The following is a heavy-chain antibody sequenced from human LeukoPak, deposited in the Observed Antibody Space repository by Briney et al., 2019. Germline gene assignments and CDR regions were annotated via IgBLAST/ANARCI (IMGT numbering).Heavy chain of an antibody. CDR2: ISTGSSYI. CDR1: GYSCSTYS. J-gene: IGHJ4*02. V-gene: IGHV3-21*01. CDR3: ARSFYDSSGYPNFDY. Sequence: PGGSLILSCAASGYSCSTYSMNWVRQAPGKGLEWVSFISTGSSYIYYADSVKGRFTISRDNAKKSLYLQMNSLRAEDTAVYFCARSFYDSSGYPNFDYWGQGTLVTVSS. D-gene: IGHD3-22*01.